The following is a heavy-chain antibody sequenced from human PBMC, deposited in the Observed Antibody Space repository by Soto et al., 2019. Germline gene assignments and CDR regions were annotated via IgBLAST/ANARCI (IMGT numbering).Heavy chain of an antibody. CDR3: ARGHYGSPPGYLDY. V-gene: IGHV3-66*01. CDR1: GLTFSNY. CDR2: IYNGGST. Sequence: SCAASGLTFSNYMSWVRQAPGEGLEWVSVIYNGGSTYYGDSMKGRFTISRDISQNTLYLQMNSLRVEDTAVYYCARGHYGSPPGYLDYWGQGTLVSVSS. D-gene: IGHD3-10*01. J-gene: IGHJ4*02.